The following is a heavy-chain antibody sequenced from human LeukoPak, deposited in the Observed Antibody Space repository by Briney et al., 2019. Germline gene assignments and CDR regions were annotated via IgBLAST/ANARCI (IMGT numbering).Heavy chain of an antibody. V-gene: IGHV5-10-1*01. J-gene: IGHJ4*02. CDR2: IDPSDSDT. Sequence: GESLQISCKGSGYSFTNNWIPWVRQLPGKGLEWMGRIDPSDSDTTYSPSFQGHVSISVDKSISTAFLQWSSLKASDTAMYYCARLGNTGWATNFDYWGQGTLVIVS. CDR3: ARLGNTGWATNFDY. CDR1: GYSFTNNW. D-gene: IGHD5-24*01.